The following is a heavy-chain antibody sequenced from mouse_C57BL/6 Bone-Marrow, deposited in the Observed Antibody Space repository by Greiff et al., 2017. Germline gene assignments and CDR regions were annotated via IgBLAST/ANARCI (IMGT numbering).Heavy chain of an antibody. CDR1: GFNIKDDY. Sequence: VQLQQSGAELVRPGASVKLSCTASGFNIKDDYMHWVKQRPEQGLEWIGWIDPENGDTEYASKCQGKATITADTSSNTAYLQLSSLTSEDTAVYYCTTTVVAPYYFDYWGQGTTLTVSS. CDR2: IDPENGDT. V-gene: IGHV14-4*01. J-gene: IGHJ2*01. D-gene: IGHD1-1*01. CDR3: TTTVVAPYYFDY.